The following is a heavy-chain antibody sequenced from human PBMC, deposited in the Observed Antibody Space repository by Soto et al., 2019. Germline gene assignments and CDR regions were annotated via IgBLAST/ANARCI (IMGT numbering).Heavy chain of an antibody. CDR2: INAGNGNT. CDR3: ARVRTGSAFDP. J-gene: IGHJ5*02. Sequence: QVQLVQSGADVKKPGASVKVSCKASGYTFTRYSIHWVRQSPGHRLEWMGWINAGNGNTKYSQKFQGRVTITRDTSESTAYMALSSLRSEDTAVYYCARVRTGSAFDPWGQGTLGTVSS. V-gene: IGHV1-3*01. CDR1: GYTFTRYS.